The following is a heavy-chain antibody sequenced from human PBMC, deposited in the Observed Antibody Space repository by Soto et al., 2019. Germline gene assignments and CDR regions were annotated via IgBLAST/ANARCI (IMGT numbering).Heavy chain of an antibody. J-gene: IGHJ5*02. D-gene: IGHD3-9*01. V-gene: IGHV1-24*01. CDR3: ATVIVPTGYLSLQRDWFDP. CDR2: FDPEDGET. Sequence: ASVKVSCKVSGYTLTELSMHWVRQAPGKGLEWMGGFDPEDGETIYAQKFQGRVTMTEDTSTDTAYMELSSLRSEDTAVYYCATVIVPTGYLSLQRDWFDPWGQGTLVTVSS. CDR1: GYTLTELS.